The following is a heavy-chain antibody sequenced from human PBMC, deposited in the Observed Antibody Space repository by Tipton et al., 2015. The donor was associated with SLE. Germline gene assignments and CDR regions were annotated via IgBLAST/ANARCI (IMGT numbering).Heavy chain of an antibody. CDR3: ARASYCSGGSCYPHYFDY. V-gene: IGHV1-18*01. Sequence: QSGPEVKKPGASVKVSCKASGYTFTSYGISWVRQAPGQGLEWMGWISAYNGNTNYAQKLQGRVTMTTDTSTSTAYMEPRSLRSDDTAVYYCARASYCSGGSCYPHYFDYWGQGTLVTVSS. CDR1: GYTFTSYG. CDR2: ISAYNGNT. J-gene: IGHJ4*02. D-gene: IGHD2-15*01.